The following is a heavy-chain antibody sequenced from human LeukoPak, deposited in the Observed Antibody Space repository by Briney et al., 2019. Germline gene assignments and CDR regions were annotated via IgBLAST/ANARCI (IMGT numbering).Heavy chain of an antibody. J-gene: IGHJ4*02. Sequence: PSETLSLTCAGYGGSFSGYYWSWIRQPPGKGLEWIGEINHSGSTNYNPSLKSRVTISVDTSKNQFSLKLSSVTAADTAVYYCARVSSGYYKRPFDYRGQGTLVTVSS. CDR3: ARVSSGYYKRPFDY. CDR1: GGSFSGYY. CDR2: INHSGST. D-gene: IGHD3-22*01. V-gene: IGHV4-34*01.